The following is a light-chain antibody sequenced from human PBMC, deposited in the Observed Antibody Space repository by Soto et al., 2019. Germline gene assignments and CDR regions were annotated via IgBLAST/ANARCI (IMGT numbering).Light chain of an antibody. Sequence: DVPMTQAPSSLSASVGDRVTITCRASQGISNYLAWYQQKPGKVPKLLIYAASILQSGVPSRFSGSGSGTDFPLTISSLQPEDVATYYCQKYNSAPRTFGGGTKVEIK. J-gene: IGKJ4*01. CDR3: QKYNSAPRT. CDR1: QGISNY. V-gene: IGKV1-27*01. CDR2: AAS.